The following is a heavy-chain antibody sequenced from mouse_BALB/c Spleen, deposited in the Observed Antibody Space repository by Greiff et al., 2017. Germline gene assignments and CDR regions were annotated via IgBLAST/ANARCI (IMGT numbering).Heavy chain of an antibody. Sequence: VKLMESGPGLVAPSQSLSITCTVSGFSLTGYGVNWVRQPPGKGLEWLGMIWGDGSTDYNSALKSRLSISKDNSKSQVFLKMNSLQTDDTARYYCARDGGYDWYAMDYWGQGTSVTVSS. CDR2: IWGDGST. CDR3: ARDGGYDWYAMDY. J-gene: IGHJ4*01. D-gene: IGHD2-2*01. CDR1: GFSLTGYG. V-gene: IGHV2-6-7*01.